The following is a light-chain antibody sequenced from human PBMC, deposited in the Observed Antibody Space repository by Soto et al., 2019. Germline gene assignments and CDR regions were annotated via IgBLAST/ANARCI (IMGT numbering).Light chain of an antibody. V-gene: IGKV3-20*01. CDR3: QQYGSSRFT. CDR2: GAS. CDR1: QSVSSSY. Sequence: EIVLTQSPGTLSLSPGERATLSCRASQSVSSSYLAWYQQKPGQAPRLLIYGASSRATGITDRFSGSGSGTSFTLTISKLEPDDVAVYYCQQYGSSRFTFGPGTKVDIK. J-gene: IGKJ3*01.